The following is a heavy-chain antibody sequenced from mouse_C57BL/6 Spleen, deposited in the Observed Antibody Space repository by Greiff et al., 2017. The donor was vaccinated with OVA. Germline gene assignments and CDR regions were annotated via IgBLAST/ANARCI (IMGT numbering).Heavy chain of an antibody. CDR1: GYTFTSYW. D-gene: IGHD3-2*02. Sequence: QVQLQQPGAELVRPGSSVKLSCKASGYTFTSYWMDWVKQRPGQGLEWIGNIYPSDSETHYNQKFKDKATLTVDKSSSTAYMQLSSLTSEDSAVDYCARRRTAQATNWFAYWGQGTLVTVSA. J-gene: IGHJ3*01. V-gene: IGHV1-61*01. CDR3: ARRRTAQATNWFAY. CDR2: IYPSDSET.